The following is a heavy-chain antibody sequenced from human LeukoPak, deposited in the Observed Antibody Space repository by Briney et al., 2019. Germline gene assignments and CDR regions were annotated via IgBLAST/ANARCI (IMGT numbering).Heavy chain of an antibody. Sequence: ASVKVSCKASGYTFTGYSVHWVRQATGQGLEWMGWMNPNSGNTGYAQKFQGRVTMTRNTSISTAYMELSSLRSEDTAVYYCARGVDSSGYYYDYWGQGTLVTVSS. D-gene: IGHD3-22*01. J-gene: IGHJ4*02. V-gene: IGHV1-8*02. CDR1: GYTFTGYS. CDR2: MNPNSGNT. CDR3: ARGVDSSGYYYDY.